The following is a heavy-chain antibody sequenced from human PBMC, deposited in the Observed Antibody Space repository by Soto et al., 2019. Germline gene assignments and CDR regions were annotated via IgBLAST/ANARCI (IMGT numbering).Heavy chain of an antibody. V-gene: IGHV4-39*01. J-gene: IGHJ5*02. CDR2: VYYNGFT. Sequence: SATLSLTCAVSGGSISNTNYYWGWIRQPPGKGLEWIGNVYYNGFTYYNPSLKSRVTMFVDTSKNHFSLKMTSVTAADTAVYYCARQDDFWSGSNWLDPWGQGTLVTVSS. CDR3: ARQDDFWSGSNWLDP. D-gene: IGHD3-3*01. CDR1: GGSISNTNYY.